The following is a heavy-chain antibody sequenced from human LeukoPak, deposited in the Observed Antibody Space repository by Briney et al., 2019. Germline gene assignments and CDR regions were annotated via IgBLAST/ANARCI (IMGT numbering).Heavy chain of an antibody. CDR3: VKAASIAVAGPPGY. J-gene: IGHJ4*02. V-gene: IGHV3-64D*06. Sequence: PGGSLRLSCSASGFTFSSYAMHWVRQAPGKGLEYVSAISSNGGSTYYADPVKGRFTISRDNSKNTLYLQMSSLRAEDTAVYYCVKAASIAVAGPPGYWGQGTLVTVSS. CDR1: GFTFSSYA. CDR2: ISSNGGST. D-gene: IGHD6-19*01.